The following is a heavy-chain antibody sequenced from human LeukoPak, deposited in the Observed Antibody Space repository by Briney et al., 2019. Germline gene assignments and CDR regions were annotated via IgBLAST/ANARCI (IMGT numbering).Heavy chain of an antibody. CDR1: GFTFDDYD. V-gene: IGHV3-9*01. CDR3: AKGIVGATDDAFDI. CDR2: ISWNSGSI. Sequence: GGSLRLSCAASGFTFDDYDMHWVRQAPGKGLGWVSGISWNSGSIGYADSVKGRFTISRDNAKNSLYLQMNSLRAEDTALYYCAKGIVGATDDAFDIWGQGTMVTVSS. J-gene: IGHJ3*02. D-gene: IGHD1-26*01.